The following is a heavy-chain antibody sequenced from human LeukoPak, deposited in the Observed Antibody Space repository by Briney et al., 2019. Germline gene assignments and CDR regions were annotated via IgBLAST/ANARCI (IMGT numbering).Heavy chain of an antibody. Sequence: GASVKVSCKASGCTLSSYTISWLRQAPGQGLEWMGRIIPILGIANYAQKFQGRVTITADKSTSTAYMVLSSLRSEGTAVYYLARGDAEGPRDGSISTSCYFLWGQGTLVTVSS. V-gene: IGHV1-69*02. CDR3: ARGDAEGPRDGSISTSCYFL. CDR1: GCTLSSYT. D-gene: IGHD2-2*01. J-gene: IGHJ4*02. CDR2: IIPILGIA.